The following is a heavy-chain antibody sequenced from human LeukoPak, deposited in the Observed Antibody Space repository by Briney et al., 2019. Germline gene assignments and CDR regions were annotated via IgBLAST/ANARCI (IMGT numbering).Heavy chain of an antibody. CDR2: INHSGST. CDR1: GGSFSGYY. V-gene: IGHV4-34*01. Sequence: NPSETLSLTCAVYGGSFSGYYWSWIRQPPGKGLEWIGEINHSGSTNYNPSLKSRVTISVDTSKNQFSLKLSSVTAADTAVYYCARLYGDYVYYFDYWGQGTLVTVSS. D-gene: IGHD4-17*01. CDR3: ARLYGDYVYYFDY. J-gene: IGHJ4*02.